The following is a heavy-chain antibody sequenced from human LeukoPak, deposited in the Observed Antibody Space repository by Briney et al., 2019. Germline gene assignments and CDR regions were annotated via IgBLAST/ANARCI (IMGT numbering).Heavy chain of an antibody. CDR1: GGTFSSYA. Sequence: GASVKVSCKASGGTFSSYAINWVRQATGQGLEWMGWMNPNSGNTGYAQKFQGRVTITRNTSISTAYMELSSLRSEDTAVYYCARVVRTIFGVVISYYFDYWGQGTLVTVSS. D-gene: IGHD3-3*01. CDR3: ARVVRTIFGVVISYYFDY. CDR2: MNPNSGNT. J-gene: IGHJ4*02. V-gene: IGHV1-8*03.